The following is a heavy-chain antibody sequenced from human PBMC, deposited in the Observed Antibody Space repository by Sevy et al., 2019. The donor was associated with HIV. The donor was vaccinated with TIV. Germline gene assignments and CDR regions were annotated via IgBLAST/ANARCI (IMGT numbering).Heavy chain of an antibody. CDR3: ATHAGIAAAGSVFDY. V-gene: IGHV3-72*01. J-gene: IGHJ4*02. CDR1: GFTFSDHY. D-gene: IGHD6-13*01. CDR2: TRNKADSYTT. Sequence: GGSLRLSCAASGFTFSDHYMEWVRQAPGKGLEWVGRTRNKADSYTTEYAASVKGRFTISRDDSKNSLYLQMNSLNTEDTAVYYCATHAGIAAAGSVFDYWGQGSLVTVSS.